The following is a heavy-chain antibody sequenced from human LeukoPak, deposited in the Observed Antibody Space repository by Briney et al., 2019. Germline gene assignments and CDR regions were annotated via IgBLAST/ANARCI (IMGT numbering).Heavy chain of an antibody. V-gene: IGHV2-70*11. J-gene: IGHJ6*03. Sequence: SGPALVKPTQTLTLTCTFSGFSLSTSGMCVSWIRQPPGKALEWLARIDWDDDKYYSTSLKTRLTISKDTPKNQVVLTMTNMDPVDTATYYCAHELGYYYYMDVWGKGTTVTVSS. CDR3: AHELGYYYYMDV. D-gene: IGHD6-13*01. CDR1: GFSLSTSGMC. CDR2: IDWDDDK.